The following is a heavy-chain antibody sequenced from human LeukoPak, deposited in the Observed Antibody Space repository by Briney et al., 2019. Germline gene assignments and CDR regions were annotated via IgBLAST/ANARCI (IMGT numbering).Heavy chain of an antibody. CDR1: GGSINSANYY. V-gene: IGHV4-39*01. Sequence: TSETVSLTCTVSGGSINSANYYWGWLRQPPGKGLEWIGSIYYSETTYDNPSLKSRVTISIETSKNQFSLKLSSVTASDMAVYYCARQRADYYYYYVDVWGKGTTVAVS. CDR2: IYYSETT. CDR3: ARQRADYYYYYVDV. J-gene: IGHJ6*03.